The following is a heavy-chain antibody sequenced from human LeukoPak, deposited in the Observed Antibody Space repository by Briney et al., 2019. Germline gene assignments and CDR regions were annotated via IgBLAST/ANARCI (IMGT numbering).Heavy chain of an antibody. CDR3: ARNGGVRGWRAFDI. CDR2: ISYDGSNK. CDR1: GFTFSSYA. V-gene: IGHV3-30*04. D-gene: IGHD3-10*01. Sequence: GSLRLSCAASGFTFSSYAMHWVRQAPGKGLEWVAVISYDGSNKYYADSVKGRFTISRDNSKNTLYLQMNSLRAEDTAVYYCARNGGVRGWRAFDIWGQGTMVTVSS. J-gene: IGHJ3*02.